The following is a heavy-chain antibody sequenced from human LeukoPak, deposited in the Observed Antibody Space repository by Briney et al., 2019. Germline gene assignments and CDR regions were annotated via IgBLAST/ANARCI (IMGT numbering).Heavy chain of an antibody. V-gene: IGHV3-30*18. CDR3: AKGGIAARPGYGMDV. CDR2: ISYDGSNK. D-gene: IGHD6-6*01. J-gene: IGHJ6*02. Sequence: PWGSLRLSCAASGFTFSSYGMHWVRQAPGKGPEWVAVISYDGSNKYYADSVKGRFTISRDNSKNTLYLQMNSLRAEDTAVYYCAKGGIAARPGYGMDVWGQGTTVTVSS. CDR1: GFTFSSYG.